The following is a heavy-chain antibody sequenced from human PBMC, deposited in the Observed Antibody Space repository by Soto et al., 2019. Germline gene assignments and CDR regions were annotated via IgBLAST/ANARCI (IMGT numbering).Heavy chain of an antibody. D-gene: IGHD6-19*01. Sequence: GGSLRLSSAASGFTFSDYYMSWIRQAPGKGLEWVSYISSSGSTIYYADSVKGRFTISRDNAKNSLYLQMNSLRAEDTAVYYCARDLSSGWPHYYYYGMDVWGQGTTVTVSS. CDR2: ISSSGSTI. J-gene: IGHJ6*02. CDR3: ARDLSSGWPHYYYYGMDV. CDR1: GFTFSDYY. V-gene: IGHV3-11*01.